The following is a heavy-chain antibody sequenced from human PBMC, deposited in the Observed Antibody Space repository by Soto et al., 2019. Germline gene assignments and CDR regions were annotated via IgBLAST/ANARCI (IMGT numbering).Heavy chain of an antibody. CDR1: GFSISSNA. CDR2: ISERGDTT. V-gene: IGHV3-23*01. Sequence: EVQLLESGGGLVQPGGSLRLSCAASGFSISSNAMYWVRQAPGEGLEWVSGISERGDTTHYADSMKGRSTISRDTSKNPLYLQLNTLRADDTAVYYCAKDKPGSKSFDYWGQGTLVTVSS. CDR3: AKDKPGSKSFDY. D-gene: IGHD1-1*01. J-gene: IGHJ4*02.